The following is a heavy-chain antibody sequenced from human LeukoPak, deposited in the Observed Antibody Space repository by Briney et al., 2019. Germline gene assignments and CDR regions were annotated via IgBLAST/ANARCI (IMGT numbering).Heavy chain of an antibody. CDR1: GFTFSDYY. CDR3: ARGGGTDWFDH. J-gene: IGHJ5*02. D-gene: IGHD4-23*01. V-gene: IGHV3-11*05. CDR2: ISSGSSYT. Sequence: GGSLRLSCAASGFTFSDYYMSWIRQAPGKGLEWISYISSGSSYTNYADSVKGRFTISRDNAKNSLYLQMNSLRAEDTAVYYCARGGGTDWFDHWGQGTLVTVSS.